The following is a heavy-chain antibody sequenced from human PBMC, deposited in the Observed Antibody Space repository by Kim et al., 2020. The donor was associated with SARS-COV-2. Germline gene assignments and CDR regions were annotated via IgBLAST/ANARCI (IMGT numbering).Heavy chain of an antibody. J-gene: IGHJ6*02. V-gene: IGHV5-51*01. CDR3: ARHTRRLFGYGPPYYYGMDV. D-gene: IGHD5-18*01. Sequence: GESLKISCKGSGYSFTSYWIGWVRQMPGKGLEWMGIIYPGDSDTRYSPSFQGQVTISADKSISTAYLQWSSLKASDTAMYYCARHTRRLFGYGPPYYYGMDVWGQGTTVTVSS. CDR1: GYSFTSYW. CDR2: IYPGDSDT.